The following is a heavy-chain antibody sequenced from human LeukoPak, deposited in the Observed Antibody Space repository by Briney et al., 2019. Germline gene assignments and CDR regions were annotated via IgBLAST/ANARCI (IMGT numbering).Heavy chain of an antibody. CDR3: AKSYCTNGVCSSYYFDY. D-gene: IGHD2-8*01. Sequence: GGSLRLSCAASGFTFDDYAMHWVRQAPGKGLEWVSGISWNSGTIGYADSVKGRFTISRDNAKNSLYLQMNSLRAEDTALYYCAKSYCTNGVCSSYYFDYWGQGTLVTVSS. CDR1: GFTFDDYA. V-gene: IGHV3-9*01. CDR2: ISWNSGTI. J-gene: IGHJ4*02.